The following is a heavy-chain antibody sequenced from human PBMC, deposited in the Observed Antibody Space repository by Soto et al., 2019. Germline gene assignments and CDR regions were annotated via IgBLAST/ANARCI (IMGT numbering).Heavy chain of an antibody. D-gene: IGHD6-19*01. Sequence: PSETLSLTCTASGVSINTYYRHWIRQPPGKGLEWIGYVEYSGNSDCSPSLKSRVTISIDTSKKQVSLKLNSVTAADTAVYYCARNWFSVAGRFHFDDWGQGIPVTVSS. CDR3: ARNWFSVAGRFHFDD. CDR2: VEYSGNS. J-gene: IGHJ4*02. V-gene: IGHV4-59*01. CDR1: GVSINTYY.